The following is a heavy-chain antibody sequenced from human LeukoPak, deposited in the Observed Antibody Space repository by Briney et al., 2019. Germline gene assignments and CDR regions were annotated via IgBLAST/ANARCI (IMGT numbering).Heavy chain of an antibody. V-gene: IGHV3-7*01. J-gene: IGHJ4*02. CDR2: INQGGSRL. CDR1: GFTFGRYW. CDR3: ARLKDDVTKLDY. D-gene: IGHD2-8*01. Sequence: GGSLRLSCAGSGFTFGRYWMSWVRQAPGKGLEWVASINQGGSRLHYLDSVTGRFIISRDDAHNSLFLQMTRRRVDYTAVYYCARLKDDVTKLDYWGQGTLVSVSS.